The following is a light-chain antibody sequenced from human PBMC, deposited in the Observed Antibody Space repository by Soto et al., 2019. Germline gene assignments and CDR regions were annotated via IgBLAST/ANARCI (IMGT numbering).Light chain of an antibody. J-gene: IGLJ1*01. CDR1: RSDIGNFNY. V-gene: IGLV2-8*01. CDR2: EVT. Sequence: QSVLTQPPSASGSPGQSVIISCTGSRSDIGNFNYISWYQHHPGKAPKLILYEVTKRPSGVPDAFSGSTSGNTASLTVPGLKVEGEADYSCSSYRGSTNLGVFGTGPNVTV. CDR3: SSYRGSTNLGV.